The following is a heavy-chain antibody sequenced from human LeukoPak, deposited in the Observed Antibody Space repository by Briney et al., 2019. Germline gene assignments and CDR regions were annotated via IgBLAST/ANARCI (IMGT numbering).Heavy chain of an antibody. CDR1: GFTFSSYE. V-gene: IGHV3-48*03. D-gene: IGHD3-22*01. Sequence: GGSLRLSCAASGFTFSSYEMNWVRQAPGKGLEWVSYISSSGSTIYYADSVKGRFTISRDNAKNSLYLQMNSLRAEDTAVYYCARGGKRYYDSSGYSGHTEDYWGQGTLVTVSS. CDR3: ARGGKRYYDSSGYSGHTEDY. J-gene: IGHJ4*02. CDR2: ISSSGSTI.